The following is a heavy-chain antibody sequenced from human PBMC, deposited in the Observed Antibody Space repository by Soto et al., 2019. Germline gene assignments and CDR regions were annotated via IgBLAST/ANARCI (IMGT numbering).Heavy chain of an antibody. CDR1: GGSVSSDTHY. V-gene: IGHV4-61*01. CDR2: IYSSGST. J-gene: IGHJ6*02. D-gene: IGHD2-2*02. CDR3: ARFVRSCSGTTCYTRADV. Sequence: SETLSLTCTVSGGSVSSDTHYWSWIRQPPGKRLEWIGFIYSSGSTNYNPSLKSRVIMSVDTSKNQFSLKLRSVIVADTAVYHCARFVRSCSGTTCYTRADVWGQGTTVTVSS.